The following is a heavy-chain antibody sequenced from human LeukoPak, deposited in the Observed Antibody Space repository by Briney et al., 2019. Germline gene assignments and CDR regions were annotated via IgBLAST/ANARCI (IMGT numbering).Heavy chain of an antibody. D-gene: IGHD1-26*01. CDR1: GGSLRGYD. V-gene: IGHV4-59*12. CDR3: ARYGGSPSSNGGSPSAYFDY. Sequence: SETLSLTCTVSGGSLRGYDWGWVRQPPGRELEWIGPICYNKRTYFNPSLESRITISQDTPKNQFSLKLKSVTAADTAVYYCARYGGSPSSNGGSPSAYFDYWGPGSLVTVSS. J-gene: IGHJ4*02. CDR2: ICYNKRT.